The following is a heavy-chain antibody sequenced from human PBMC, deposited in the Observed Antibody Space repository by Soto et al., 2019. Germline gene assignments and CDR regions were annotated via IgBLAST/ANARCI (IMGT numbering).Heavy chain of an antibody. J-gene: IGHJ4*02. CDR2: IFAGGLS. V-gene: IGHV3-66*01. CDR1: GFAVSRSY. D-gene: IGHD2-2*02. Sequence: EVQLVESGGGLVQPGGSLRLSCAGSGFAVSRSYMTWVRQAPGKGLEWVSVIFAGGLSSYADSVKGRFMMYRETSNNTLFLQMNKLSAEDTAVYYCAMGLHSESVYLSLAANWGQGVLVTVSS. CDR3: AMGLHSESVYLSLAAN.